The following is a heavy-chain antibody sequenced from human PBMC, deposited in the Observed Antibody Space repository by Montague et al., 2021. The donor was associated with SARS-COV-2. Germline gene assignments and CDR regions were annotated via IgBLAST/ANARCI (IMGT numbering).Heavy chain of an antibody. J-gene: IGHJ6*02. CDR1: GFTFSSYS. CDR2: ISSSSGYI. CDR3: ARERTVVIITGYYYYGVDV. Sequence: SLRLSCAASGFTFSSYSMNLVRQAPGKGLEWVSSISSSSGYIYYXDSVKGRFTISRDNAKNSLYLQMNSLRAEDTAVYFCARERTVVIITGYYYYGVDVWGQGTTVTVSS. D-gene: IGHD3-10*01. V-gene: IGHV3-21*01.